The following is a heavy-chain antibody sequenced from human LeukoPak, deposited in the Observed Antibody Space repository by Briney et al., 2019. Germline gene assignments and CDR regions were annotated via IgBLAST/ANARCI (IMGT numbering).Heavy chain of an antibody. V-gene: IGHV1-24*01. Sequence: ASVKVSCKVSDHTLNQVAIHWVRQAPGKGPEWMGGYDPEEGVTIYAEKFRDRVTMIEDTSTETAYMELSSLRYADTAVYFCVTMKQDRYDSRGPFDSWGQGSLVTVSS. J-gene: IGHJ4*02. CDR2: YDPEEGVT. CDR1: DHTLNQVA. D-gene: IGHD3-22*01. CDR3: VTMKQDRYDSRGPFDS.